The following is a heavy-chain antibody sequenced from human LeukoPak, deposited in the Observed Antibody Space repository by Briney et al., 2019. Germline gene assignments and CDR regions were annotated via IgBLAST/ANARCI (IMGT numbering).Heavy chain of an antibody. D-gene: IGHD3-22*01. V-gene: IGHV3-48*01. Sequence: GGSLRLSCAASGFTFSTYSMIWVRQAPGKGLEWLSYISGDSKTIYYADSVKGRFTISRDNAKNSLYLQLISLRAEDTAVYYCARDRHSSVDYWGQGTLVTVSS. CDR1: GFTFSTYS. CDR3: ARDRHSSVDY. J-gene: IGHJ4*02. CDR2: ISGDSKTI.